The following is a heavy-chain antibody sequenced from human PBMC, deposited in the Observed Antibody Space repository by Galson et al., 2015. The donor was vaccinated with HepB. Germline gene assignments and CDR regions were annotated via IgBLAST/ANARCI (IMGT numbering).Heavy chain of an antibody. CDR3: AKGWGGARSPCDY. D-gene: IGHD3-10*01. CDR2: ISGSGGST. Sequence: SLRLSCAASGFTFSSYAMSWVRQAPGKGLEWVSAISGSGGSTYYADSVKGRFTISRDNSKNTLYLQMNSLRAEDTAVYYCAKGWGGARSPCDYWGQGTLVTVSS. V-gene: IGHV3-23*01. CDR1: GFTFSSYA. J-gene: IGHJ4*02.